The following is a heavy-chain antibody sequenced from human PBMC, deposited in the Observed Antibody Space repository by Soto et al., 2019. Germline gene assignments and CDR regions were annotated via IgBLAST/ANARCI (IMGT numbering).Heavy chain of an antibody. V-gene: IGHV4-30-4*01. J-gene: IGHJ5*02. CDR1: GGPINSPDYY. Sequence: QVQLQESGPGLVKPSQTLSLTCTVSGGPINSPDYYWTWIRQSPGKGLEWIGYLYFNGGTQYNPSLRTPVSMSLDTSKKHFSLKMRSVTAADTAVYYWARGISKYSSWYEPHTWFDAWGPGVLVTVSS. D-gene: IGHD6-13*01. CDR3: ARGISKYSSWYEPHTWFDA. CDR2: LYFNGGT.